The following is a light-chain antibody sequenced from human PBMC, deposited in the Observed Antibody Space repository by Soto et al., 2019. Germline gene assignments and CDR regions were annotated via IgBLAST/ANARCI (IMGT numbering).Light chain of an antibody. V-gene: IGLV2-8*01. CDR2: EVT. J-gene: IGLJ3*02. CDR1: NSDVGGYNY. Sequence: QSALTQPHSASGSPGQSVTISCTGTNSDVGGYNYVSWYQQHPGKAPRLMVYEVTKRPSGVPARFSGSKSGNTASLTVSGLQAEDDADYYCSSHAGINNVVFGGGTKLTVL. CDR3: SSHAGINNVV.